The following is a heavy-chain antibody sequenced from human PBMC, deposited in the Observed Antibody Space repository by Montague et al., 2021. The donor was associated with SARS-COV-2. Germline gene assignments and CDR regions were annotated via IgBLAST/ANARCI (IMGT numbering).Heavy chain of an antibody. D-gene: IGHD3-22*01. CDR2: ISWKSGSI. CDR1: GFTFDDYA. J-gene: IGHJ3*02. V-gene: IGHV3-9*01. CDR3: AKVMREDYYDSSGSPDAFDI. Sequence: SLRLSCAASGFTFDDYAMHWVRQAPGKGLEWVSDISWKSGSIAYADSVKGRFTISRDNAKNSLYLQMNSLRAEDTALYYCAKVMREDYYDSSGSPDAFDIWGQGTMVTVSS.